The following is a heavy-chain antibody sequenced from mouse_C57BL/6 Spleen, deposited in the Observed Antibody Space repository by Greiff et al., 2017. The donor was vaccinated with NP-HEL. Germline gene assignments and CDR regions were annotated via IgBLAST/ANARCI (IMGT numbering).Heavy chain of an antibody. V-gene: IGHV1-64*01. D-gene: IGHD1-1*01. CDR2: IHPNSGST. CDR3: ARITTVVATDY. J-gene: IGHJ2*01. Sequence: QVQLHHPWSYLLNPGASVKLSCKASGYTFTSYWMHWVKQRPGQGLEWIGMIHPNSGSTNYNEKFKSKATLTVDKSSSTAYMQLSSLTSEDSAVYYCARITTVVATDYWGQGTTLTVSS. CDR1: GYTFTSYW.